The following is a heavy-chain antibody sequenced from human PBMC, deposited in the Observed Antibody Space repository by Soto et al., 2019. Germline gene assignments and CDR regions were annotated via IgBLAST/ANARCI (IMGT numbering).Heavy chain of an antibody. J-gene: IGHJ4*02. CDR3: AKESGGERYAAYFDL. D-gene: IGHD2-21*01. V-gene: IGHV3-30*18. Sequence: QVQIVESGGCGVQPGTSLRLACAASGFTLSNIGMHWVRQAPGKGLSWVAVISAGGNTKQYADSVKGRFTISRDNSKNTLFLQMNSLRTEDTAVYYCAKESGGERYAAYFDLWGQGTLVTVSA. CDR2: ISAGGNTK. CDR1: GFTLSNIG.